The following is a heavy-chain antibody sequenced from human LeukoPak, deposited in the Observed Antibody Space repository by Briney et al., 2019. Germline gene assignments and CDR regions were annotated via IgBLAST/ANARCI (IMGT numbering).Heavy chain of an antibody. CDR1: GFRISGNR. V-gene: IGHV3-20*03. CDR3: ASVSPHLRNYFYYMDV. CDR2: INCNGGSK. J-gene: IGHJ6*03. Sequence: GGTLILSSSFSGFRISGNRMCCVRQPPPKGLEWVPAINCNGGSKGYADSVKGRFTISRDNDKKSLYLKMNSLRAEDTALYYCASVSPHLRNYFYYMDVWGKGTTVTVSS. D-gene: IGHD3-16*02.